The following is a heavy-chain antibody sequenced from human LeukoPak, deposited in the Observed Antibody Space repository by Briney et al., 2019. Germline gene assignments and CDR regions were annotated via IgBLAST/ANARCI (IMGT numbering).Heavy chain of an antibody. V-gene: IGHV3-74*01. J-gene: IGHJ3*02. Sequence: GGSLRLSCAASGFTFSSYWMHWVRQAPGKGLVWVSRINGDGSNTSYADSVKGRFMISRDNAKNTLYLQMNSLRAEDTAVYYCARDHTLRFLEYGPFDIWGQGTMVTVSS. CDR3: ARDHTLRFLEYGPFDI. CDR2: INGDGSNT. D-gene: IGHD3-3*01. CDR1: GFTFSSYW.